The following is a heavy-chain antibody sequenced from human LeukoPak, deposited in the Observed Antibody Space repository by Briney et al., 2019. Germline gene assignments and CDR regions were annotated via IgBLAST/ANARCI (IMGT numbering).Heavy chain of an antibody. D-gene: IGHD3-9*01. V-gene: IGHV3-23*01. CDR3: AKILRYFDWSTFDY. J-gene: IGHJ4*02. CDR1: GFTFSSYA. CDR2: ISGSGGST. Sequence: GGSLRLSCAASGFTFSSYAMSWVRQAPGKGLEWVSAISGSGGSTYYADSVKGRFTIYRDNSKNTLYLQMNSLRAEDTAVYYCAKILRYFDWSTFDYCGQGTLVTVSS.